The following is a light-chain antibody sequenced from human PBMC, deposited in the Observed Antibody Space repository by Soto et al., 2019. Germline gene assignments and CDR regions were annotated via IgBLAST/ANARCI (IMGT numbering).Light chain of an antibody. V-gene: IGKV2-24*01. CDR2: QVS. CDR3: MQASQLRT. Sequence: TQTLRSSLIMLGQPASFFCSSSESLLRNHGKTYLGWLHQRPGQPPRLLIYQVSKRLPGVPDRFSGSGAGKHFTLNISRVEAEDVGIYFCMQASQLRTFGQGTKVDIK. J-gene: IGKJ1*01. CDR1: ESLLRNHGKTY.